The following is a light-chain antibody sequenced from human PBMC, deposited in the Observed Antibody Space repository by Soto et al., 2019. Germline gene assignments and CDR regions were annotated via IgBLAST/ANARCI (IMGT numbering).Light chain of an antibody. CDR1: QSVSSS. J-gene: IGKJ4*01. Sequence: EIVLTQSPATLSLSPGERATLSCRASQSVSSSFLAWYQQKPGQAPRLLIYGASNRATGIPDRFSGSGSGTEFTLTISSLQSEDFAVYYCQQYDNWPLTFGGGTKVDIK. CDR2: GAS. V-gene: IGKV3D-15*01. CDR3: QQYDNWPLT.